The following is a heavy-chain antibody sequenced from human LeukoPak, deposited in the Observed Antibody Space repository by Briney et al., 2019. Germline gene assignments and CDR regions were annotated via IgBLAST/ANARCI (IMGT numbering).Heavy chain of an antibody. CDR2: INHSGSN. Sequence: SETLSLTCAVYGASFSGYYWSWIRQPPGKGLEWIGEINHSGSNNYNPSLKSRVTISVDTSKNQFSLKLSSVTAADTAVYYCARARAGSYYIRGCFDYWGQGTLVTVSS. CDR3: ARARAGSYYIRGCFDY. CDR1: GASFSGYY. D-gene: IGHD3-10*01. J-gene: IGHJ4*02. V-gene: IGHV4-34*01.